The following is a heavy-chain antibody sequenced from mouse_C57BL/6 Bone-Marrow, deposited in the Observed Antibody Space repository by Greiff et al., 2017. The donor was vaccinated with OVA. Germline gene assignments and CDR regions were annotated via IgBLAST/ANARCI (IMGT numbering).Heavy chain of an antibody. CDR1: GYAFSSSW. V-gene: IGHV1-82*01. D-gene: IGHD1-1*01. Sequence: QVQLKESGPELVKPGASVKISCKASGYAFSSSWMNWVKQRPGKGLEWIGRIYPGDGDTNYNGKFKGKATLTADKSSSTAYMQLSSLTSEDSAVYYCARIYYGDWGQGTTLTVSS. J-gene: IGHJ2*01. CDR2: IYPGDGDT. CDR3: ARIYYGD.